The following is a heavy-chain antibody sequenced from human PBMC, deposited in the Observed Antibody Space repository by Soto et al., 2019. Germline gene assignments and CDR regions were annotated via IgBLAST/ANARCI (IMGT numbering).Heavy chain of an antibody. CDR3: AIGEFDIVVVPAAIGYYYYGMDV. J-gene: IGHJ6*02. CDR1: GGTFSSYA. Sequence: SVKVSCKASGGTFSSYAISWVRQAPGEGLEWMGGIIPIFGTANYAQKFQGRVTITADESTSTAYMELSSLRSEDTAVYYCAIGEFDIVVVPAAIGYYYYGMDVWGQGTTVTVSS. CDR2: IIPIFGTA. V-gene: IGHV1-69*13. D-gene: IGHD2-2*01.